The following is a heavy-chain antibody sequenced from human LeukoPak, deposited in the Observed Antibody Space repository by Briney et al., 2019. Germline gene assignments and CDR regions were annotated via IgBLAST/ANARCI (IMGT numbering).Heavy chain of an antibody. J-gene: IGHJ6*03. D-gene: IGHD6-19*01. CDR3: ARWAYSSGWYGYYMDV. CDR2: MNPNSGNT. CDR1: GYTFTSYD. Sequence: ASVKVSCKASGYTFTSYDINWLRQATGQGLEWMGWMNPNSGNTGYAQKFQGRVTMTKNTSISTAYMELSSLRSEDTAVYYCARWAYSSGWYGYYMDVWGKGTTVTISS. V-gene: IGHV1-8*01.